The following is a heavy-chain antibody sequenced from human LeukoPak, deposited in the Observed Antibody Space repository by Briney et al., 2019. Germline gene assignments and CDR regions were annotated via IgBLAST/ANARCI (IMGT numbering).Heavy chain of an antibody. J-gene: IGHJ4*02. V-gene: IGHV1-2*02. Sequence: ASVKVSCTVSGYTLTELSMHWVRQAPGQGLEWMGCINPNNGGTNYAQKFQGRVTMTRDTSISTAYMELTRLRSDDTAIYYCASLMVYGTSDYWGQGTLVTVSS. CDR3: ASLMVYGTSDY. CDR2: INPNNGGT. D-gene: IGHD2-8*01. CDR1: GYTLTELS.